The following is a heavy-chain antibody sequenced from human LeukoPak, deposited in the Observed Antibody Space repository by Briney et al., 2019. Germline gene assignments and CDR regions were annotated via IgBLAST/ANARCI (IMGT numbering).Heavy chain of an antibody. J-gene: IGHJ4*02. V-gene: IGHV3-66*01. CDR2: LYSGGST. Sequence: PGRSLRLSCAASGITVSSNKMNWVRQAPGKGLEWVSVLYSGGSTNYADSVKGRFTISRDNSKNTLYLQMNSLRAEDTAVYYCARDLGLGVIDYWGQGTLVIVSS. D-gene: IGHD3-16*01. CDR3: ARDLGLGVIDY. CDR1: GITVSSNK.